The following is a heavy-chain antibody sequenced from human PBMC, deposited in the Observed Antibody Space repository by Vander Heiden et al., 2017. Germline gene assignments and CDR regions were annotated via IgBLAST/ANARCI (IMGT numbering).Heavy chain of an antibody. Sequence: QVQLVESGGGVVQPGRSRRLSCGASGFTFSSYGMYWVRQAAGKGLEWVAAIWYDGSNKYYADSVKGRFTISRDNSKNTLYLQMNSLRAEDTAVYYCARDKEAVANYYFDYWGQGTLVTVSS. CDR2: IWYDGSNK. V-gene: IGHV3-33*01. D-gene: IGHD6-19*01. CDR1: GFTFSSYG. CDR3: ARDKEAVANYYFDY. J-gene: IGHJ4*02.